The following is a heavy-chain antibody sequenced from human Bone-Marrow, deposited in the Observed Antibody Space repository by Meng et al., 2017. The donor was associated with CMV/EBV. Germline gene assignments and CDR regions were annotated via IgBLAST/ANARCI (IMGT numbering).Heavy chain of an antibody. J-gene: IGHJ6*02. CDR1: GFTFSSYA. CDR2: ISYDGSNK. V-gene: IGHV3-30-3*01. Sequence: GGSLRLSCAASGFTFSSYAMHWDRQAPGKGLEWVAVISYDGSNKYYADSVKGRFTISRDNSKNTLYLQMNSLRAEDTAVYYCARDFWRGYYLGMDVWGQGTTVTVSS. CDR3: ARDFWRGYYLGMDV. D-gene: IGHD3-3*01.